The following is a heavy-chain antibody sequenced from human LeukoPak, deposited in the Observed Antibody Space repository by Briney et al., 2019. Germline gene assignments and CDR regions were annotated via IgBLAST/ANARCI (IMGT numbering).Heavy chain of an antibody. J-gene: IGHJ4*02. CDR2: IDTDGSIT. Sequence: PGGSLRLSCAASDFIFSNYWMHWVRHPPGKGLVWVSRIDTDGSITSYADSVKGRFTISRDNAKNTLYLQMNSVSAEDTAVYYCARGGLEPVDYWGQGTLVTVSS. D-gene: IGHD1-1*01. CDR3: ARGGLEPVDY. V-gene: IGHV3-74*01. CDR1: DFIFSNYW.